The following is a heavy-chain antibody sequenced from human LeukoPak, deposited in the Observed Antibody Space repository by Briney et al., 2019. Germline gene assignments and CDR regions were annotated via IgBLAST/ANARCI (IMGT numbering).Heavy chain of an antibody. D-gene: IGHD2-2*01. CDR2: IRSKANSYAT. Sequence: GGSLKLSCAASGSTFSGSAMHWVRQASGKGLERVGRIRSKANSYATAYAASVKGRFTISRDDSKNTAYLQMNSLKTEDTAVYYCTQYCSSTSCYFLWGQGTLVTVSS. J-gene: IGHJ4*02. CDR3: TQYCSSTSCYFL. CDR1: GSTFSGSA. V-gene: IGHV3-73*01.